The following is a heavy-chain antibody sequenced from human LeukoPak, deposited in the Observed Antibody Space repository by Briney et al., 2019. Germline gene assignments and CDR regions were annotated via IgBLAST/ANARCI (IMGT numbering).Heavy chain of an antibody. CDR2: IYYSGST. CDR3: ARAPFQRGGGDYFDY. Sequence: SQTLSLTCTVSGGSISSGDYYWSWIRQPPGKGLEWIGYIYYSGSTYYNPSLKSRVTLSVDTSKNQFSLKLSSVTAADTAVYYCARAPFQRGGGDYFDYWGQGTLVTVSS. D-gene: IGHD2/OR15-2a*01. J-gene: IGHJ4*02. V-gene: IGHV4-30-4*08. CDR1: GGSISSGDYY.